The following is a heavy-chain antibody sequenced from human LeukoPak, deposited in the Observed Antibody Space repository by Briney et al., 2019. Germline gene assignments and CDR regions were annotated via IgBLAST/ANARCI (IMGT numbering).Heavy chain of an antibody. CDR3: ARGVASGFPPIPFDY. CDR2: IIDTGST. V-gene: IGHV4-34*12. CDR1: GESFSGYY. D-gene: IGHD3-3*01. J-gene: IGHJ4*02. Sequence: SETLSLACVVYGESFSGYYWTWIRQPPGKGLEWIGEIIDTGSTKYNSSLKSRVTISVDTSKNEFSLNLTSVTAADTAIYYCARGVASGFPPIPFDYWGQGTLVTVSS.